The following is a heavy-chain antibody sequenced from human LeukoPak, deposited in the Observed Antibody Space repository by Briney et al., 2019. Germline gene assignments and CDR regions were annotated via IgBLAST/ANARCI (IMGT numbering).Heavy chain of an antibody. J-gene: IGHJ3*02. Sequence: PSETLSLTCTVSGGSISSYYWSWLRQPPGKGLEWIGYIYYSGSTNYNPSLKSRVTISVDTSKNQFSLKLSSVTAADTAVYYCARRVLLDAFDIWGQGTMVTVSS. CDR3: ARRVLLDAFDI. CDR1: GGSISSYY. V-gene: IGHV4-59*08. CDR2: IYYSGST. D-gene: IGHD3-10*01.